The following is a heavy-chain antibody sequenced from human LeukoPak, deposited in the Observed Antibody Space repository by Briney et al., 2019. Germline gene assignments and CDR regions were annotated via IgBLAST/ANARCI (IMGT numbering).Heavy chain of an antibody. CDR1: GYTFTSYG. V-gene: IGHV1-18*01. CDR2: ISTYNDNT. CDR3: ARDRVLMVRGVPDY. D-gene: IGHD3-10*01. Sequence: ASVKVSCKASGYTFTSYGLSWVRQAPGQGLEWMGWISTYNDNTHYAQKLQGRVTMTTNTSTSTAYMELRSLRSDDTAVYYCARDRVLMVRGVPDYWGQGTLVTVSS. J-gene: IGHJ4*02.